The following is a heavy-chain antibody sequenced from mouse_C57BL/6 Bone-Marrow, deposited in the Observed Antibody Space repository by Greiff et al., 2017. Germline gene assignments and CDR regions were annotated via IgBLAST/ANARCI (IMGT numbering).Heavy chain of an antibody. D-gene: IGHD2-4*01. CDR1: GYTFTSYW. CDR2: IDPSDSYT. J-gene: IGHJ2*01. CDR3: SWSYHYDRIY. V-gene: IGHV1-50*01. Sequence: QVQLQQPGAELVKPGASVKLSCKASGYTFTSYWMQWVKQRPGQGLEWIGEIDPSDSYTNYNQKFKGKATLTVDTSSSTAYMQRSSLTSDDSAVYYFSWSYHYDRIYWGQGTTLTVSS.